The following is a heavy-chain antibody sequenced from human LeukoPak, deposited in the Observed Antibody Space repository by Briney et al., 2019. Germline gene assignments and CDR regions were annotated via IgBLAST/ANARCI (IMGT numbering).Heavy chain of an antibody. D-gene: IGHD2-21*02. CDR2: IWYDGSHK. V-gene: IGHV3-33*01. Sequence: GGSLRLSCGASGFTFSSYGMNWLRQAPGKGLEWVAVIWYDGSHKYYADSAKGRFTISRDNSKNTVSLQMDSLRVEDTALYYCPRDLGGCGDRFCSYYFDHWGQGIQVTVSS. CDR1: GFTFSSYG. J-gene: IGHJ4*02. CDR3: PRDLGGCGDRFCSYYFDH.